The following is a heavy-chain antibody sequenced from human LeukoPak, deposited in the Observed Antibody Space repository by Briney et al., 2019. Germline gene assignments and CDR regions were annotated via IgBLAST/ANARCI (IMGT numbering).Heavy chain of an antibody. V-gene: IGHV3-48*03. J-gene: IGHJ4*02. CDR3: ARLSGDGYNFDY. CDR1: GFTFSNYE. CDR2: ISRGGRTV. Sequence: PGGSLRLSCAASGFTFSNYEMNWVRQAPGKGLDWVAYISRGGRTVDYADSVKGRFTISGDSAKNALYLQMNSLRAEDTAVYYCARLSGDGYNFDYWGQGTLVTVSS. D-gene: IGHD5-24*01.